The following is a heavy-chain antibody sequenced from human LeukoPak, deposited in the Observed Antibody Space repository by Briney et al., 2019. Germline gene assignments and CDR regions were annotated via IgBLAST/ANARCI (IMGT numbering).Heavy chain of an antibody. V-gene: IGHV3-23*01. CDR3: VRGMGGGVSNFDY. Sequence: PGGSLRLSCAASGFTFSSYGMSWVRQAPGKGLEWVSAISGSGGSTYYADSVKGRFTISRDNSKNSLYLQMNSLRAEDTAVYYCVRGMGGGVSNFDYWGQGTLVTVSS. CDR2: ISGSGGST. J-gene: IGHJ4*02. D-gene: IGHD3-16*01. CDR1: GFTFSSYG.